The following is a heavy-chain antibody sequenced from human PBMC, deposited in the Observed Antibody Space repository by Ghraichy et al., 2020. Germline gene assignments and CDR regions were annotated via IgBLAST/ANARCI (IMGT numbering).Heavy chain of an antibody. D-gene: IGHD2-2*01. J-gene: IGHJ6*02. Sequence: GGSLRLSCVASGFTFNAFAMHWVRQAPGKGLEWVALIWYDGCNPYYGDSAKGRYTVSRDNSKNMLYLQINSLRPEDTAVYYCAKESCATTSCLSYYDYGMDVWGQGTVVTVSS. V-gene: IGHV3-30*02. CDR1: GFTFNAFA. CDR3: AKESCATTSCLSYYDYGMDV. CDR2: IWYDGCNP.